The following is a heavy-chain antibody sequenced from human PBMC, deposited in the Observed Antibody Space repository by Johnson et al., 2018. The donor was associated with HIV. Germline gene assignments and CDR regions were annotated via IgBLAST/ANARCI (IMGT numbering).Heavy chain of an antibody. D-gene: IGHD3-22*01. CDR2: ISYDGSNK. Sequence: QMLLVESGGGLVQPGGSLRLSCAASGFTFSSYWMSWVRQAPGKGLEWVAVISYDGSNKYYADSVKGRFTISRDNSKNTLYLHMINLRADDTALYYCAREISRYYYDYAAFDLWGQGTTVTVSS. CDR1: GFTFSSYW. CDR3: AREISRYYYDYAAFDL. J-gene: IGHJ3*01. V-gene: IGHV3-30-3*01.